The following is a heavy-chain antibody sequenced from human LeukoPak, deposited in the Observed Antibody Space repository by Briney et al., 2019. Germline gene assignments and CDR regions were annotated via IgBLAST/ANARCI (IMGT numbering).Heavy chain of an antibody. J-gene: IGHJ4*02. V-gene: IGHV3-23*01. CDR3: ARVVTSGALFDY. Sequence: GGSLRLSCAASGFTFSSYAMSWVRQAPGKGLEWVSAISGSGGSTYYADSVKGRFTISRDNSKNTLYLQMNSLRADDTAVYYCARVVTSGALFDYWGQGTLVTVSS. CDR1: GFTFSSYA. CDR2: ISGSGGST. D-gene: IGHD3-10*01.